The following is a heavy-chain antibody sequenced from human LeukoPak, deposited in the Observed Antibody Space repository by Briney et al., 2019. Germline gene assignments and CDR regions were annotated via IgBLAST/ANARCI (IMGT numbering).Heavy chain of an antibody. CDR1: GFTFSTYG. Sequence: GGPLRLSCAASGFTFSTYGMHWVRQAPGEGLQWVAGIWEDGSNIHYADSVKGRFTISRDNSKNTLYLQMNSLRAEDTAVYYCARVGYNSGWYEYWGQGTLVTVSS. V-gene: IGHV3-33*01. CDR2: IWEDGSNI. J-gene: IGHJ4*02. D-gene: IGHD6-19*01. CDR3: ARVGYNSGWYEY.